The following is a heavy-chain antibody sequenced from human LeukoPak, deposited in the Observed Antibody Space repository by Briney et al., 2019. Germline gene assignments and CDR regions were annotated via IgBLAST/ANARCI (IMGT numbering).Heavy chain of an antibody. V-gene: IGHV3-21*01. Sequence: PGGSLRLSCAASGFTFSSYSMNWVRQAPGKGLEWVSSISSSSSYIYYADSVKGRFTISRDNAKNSLYLQMNSLRAEDTAVYYCASPLAARLSSDYWGQGTLVTVSS. CDR3: ASPLAARLSSDY. J-gene: IGHJ4*02. CDR2: ISSSSSYI. D-gene: IGHD6-6*01. CDR1: GFTFSSYS.